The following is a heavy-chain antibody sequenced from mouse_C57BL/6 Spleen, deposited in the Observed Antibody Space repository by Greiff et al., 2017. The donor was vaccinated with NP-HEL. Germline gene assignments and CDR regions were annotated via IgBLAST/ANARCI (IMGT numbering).Heavy chain of an antibody. CDR2: IDPSDSYT. CDR3: ARNYDYEGYYAMDY. J-gene: IGHJ4*01. D-gene: IGHD2-4*01. CDR1: GYTFTGYW. Sequence: QVQLQQPGAELVKPGASVKLSCKASGYTFTGYWMQWVKQRPGQGLEWIGEIDPSDSYTNYNQKFKGKATLTVDTSSSTAYMQLSSLTSEDSAVYYCARNYDYEGYYAMDYWGQGTSVTVSS. V-gene: IGHV1-50*01.